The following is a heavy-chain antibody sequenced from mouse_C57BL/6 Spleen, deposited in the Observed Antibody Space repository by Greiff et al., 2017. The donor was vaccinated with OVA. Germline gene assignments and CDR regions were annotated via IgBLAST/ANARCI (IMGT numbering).Heavy chain of an antibody. CDR1: GYTFTDYY. CDR2: INPNNGGT. D-gene: IGHD1-1*01. V-gene: IGHV1-26*01. CDR3: AREAYCCGSRWYFDD. Sequence: EVQLQQSGPELVKPGASVKISCKASGYTFTDYYMNWVKQSHGKSLEWIGDINPNNGGTSYNQKFKGKATLTVDKSSSTAYMELRSLTSEDSAVYYCAREAYCCGSRWYFDDWGTGTTVTVSS. J-gene: IGHJ1*03.